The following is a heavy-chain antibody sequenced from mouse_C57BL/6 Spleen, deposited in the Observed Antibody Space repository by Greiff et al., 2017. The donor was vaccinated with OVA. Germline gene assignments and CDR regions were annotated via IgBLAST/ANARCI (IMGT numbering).Heavy chain of an antibody. CDR3: ARGSYDGYYDY. J-gene: IGHJ2*01. Sequence: EVQLVESGGGLVKPGGSLKLSCAASGFTFSSYAMSWVRQTPEKRLEWVATISDGGSYTYYPDTVKGRFTISRDNAKNNLYLQMSHLKSEDTAMYYCARGSYDGYYDYWGQGTTLTVSS. D-gene: IGHD2-3*01. CDR2: ISDGGSYT. V-gene: IGHV5-4*01. CDR1: GFTFSSYA.